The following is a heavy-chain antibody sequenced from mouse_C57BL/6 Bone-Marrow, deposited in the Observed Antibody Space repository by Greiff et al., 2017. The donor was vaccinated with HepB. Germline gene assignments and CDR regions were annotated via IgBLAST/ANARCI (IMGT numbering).Heavy chain of an antibody. V-gene: IGHV1-22*01. CDR2: INPNNGGT. D-gene: IGHD2-10*01. CDR3: ASGAYYGNFAY. CDR1: GYKFTDYN. J-gene: IGHJ3*01. Sequence: VHVKQSGPELVKPGASVKMSCKASGYKFTDYNMHWVKQSHGKSLEWIGYINPNNGGTSYNQKFKGKATLTVNKSSSTAYMEPRSLTSEDSAVYYCASGAYYGNFAYWGQGTLVTVSA.